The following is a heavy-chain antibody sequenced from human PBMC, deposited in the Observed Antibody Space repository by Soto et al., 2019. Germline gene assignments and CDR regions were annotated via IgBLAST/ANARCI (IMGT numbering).Heavy chain of an antibody. Sequence: GGSLRLSCAASGFTFSSYWMHWVRQAPGKGLVWVSRINSDGSSTSYADSVKGRFTISRDNAKNTLYLQMNSLRAEDTAVYYCAREGGSGWSTKLYYYYGMDVWGQGTTVTVSS. CDR2: INSDGSST. J-gene: IGHJ6*02. CDR3: AREGGSGWSTKLYYYYGMDV. CDR1: GFTFSSYW. V-gene: IGHV3-74*01. D-gene: IGHD6-19*01.